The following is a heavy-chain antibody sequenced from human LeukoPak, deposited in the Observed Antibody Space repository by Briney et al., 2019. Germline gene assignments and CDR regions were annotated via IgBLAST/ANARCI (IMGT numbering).Heavy chain of an antibody. J-gene: IGHJ6*02. CDR3: ARGDLREDCSGGSCYPDYYYYGMDV. CDR2: INHSGST. CDR1: GGSFSGYY. Sequence: PSETLSLTCAVYGGSFSGYYWSWIRQPPGKGLEWIGEINHSGSTNYNPSPKSRVTISVDTSKNQFSLKLSSVTAADTAVYYCARGDLREDCSGGSCYPDYYYYGMDVWGQGTTVTVSS. D-gene: IGHD2-15*01. V-gene: IGHV4-34*01.